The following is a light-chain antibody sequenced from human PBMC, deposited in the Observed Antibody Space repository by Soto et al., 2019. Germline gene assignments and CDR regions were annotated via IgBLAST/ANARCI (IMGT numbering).Light chain of an antibody. CDR3: QHYGSSPYT. Sequence: ETVLTQSPGTLSLSPGERGTLSCRASQSVSSSYLAWYQQKPGQAPRPLIYGASSRATGIPDRFSGSGSGTDFTLTISRLEPEDFAVYYCQHYGSSPYTFGQGTKLEIK. J-gene: IGKJ2*01. CDR1: QSVSSSY. CDR2: GAS. V-gene: IGKV3-20*01.